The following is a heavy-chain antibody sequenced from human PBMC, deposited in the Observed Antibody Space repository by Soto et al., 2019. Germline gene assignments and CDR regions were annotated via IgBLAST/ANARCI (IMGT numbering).Heavy chain of an antibody. D-gene: IGHD2-2*01. V-gene: IGHV5-10-1*01. J-gene: IGHJ6*02. CDR1: GCRFTSYW. CDR3: ARQSSTKDDDDYGMDV. CDR2: IDPSDSYT. Sequence: PDESRKTSCKGSGCRFTSYWISSVRQMPGTGLEWMGRIDPSDSYTNYSPSFQGHVTISADKSISTAYLQWNILKASETAMYYCARQSSTKDDDDYGMDVWGQGTTVTVS.